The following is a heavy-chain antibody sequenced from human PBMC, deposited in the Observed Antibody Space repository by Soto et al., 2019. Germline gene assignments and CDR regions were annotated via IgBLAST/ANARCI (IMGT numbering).Heavy chain of an antibody. V-gene: IGHV3-53*01. D-gene: IGHD5-18*01. CDR3: ASRRGYTYGPPDC. J-gene: IGHJ4*02. Sequence: PGGSLRLSCAASEFTVSSNYMNWVRQAPGKGLECVSIIYSGGSTYYADSVEGRFTISRDNSKNTLYLQMNSLRADDTAVYYCASRRGYTYGPPDCWGQGTLVTVSS. CDR1: EFTVSSNY. CDR2: IYSGGST.